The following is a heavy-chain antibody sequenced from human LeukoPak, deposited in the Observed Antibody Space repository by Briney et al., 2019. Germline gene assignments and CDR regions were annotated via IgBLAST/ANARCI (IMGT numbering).Heavy chain of an antibody. V-gene: IGHV1-2*02. D-gene: IGHD6-13*01. Sequence: ASVKVSCKASGYTFTGYYMHWVRQAPGQGLEWMGWINPNSGGTNYAQKFQGRVTMTRDTSISTAYMELSRLRSDDTAVYYCARSHPTRSGYSSSWYGYWGQGTLVTVSS. CDR3: ARSHPTRSGYSSSWYGY. J-gene: IGHJ4*02. CDR1: GYTFTGYY. CDR2: INPNSGGT.